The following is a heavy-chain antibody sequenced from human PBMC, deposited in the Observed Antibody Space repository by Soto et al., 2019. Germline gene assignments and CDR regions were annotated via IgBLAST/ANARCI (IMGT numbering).Heavy chain of an antibody. V-gene: IGHV5-51*01. CDR1: GYSFTSYW. D-gene: IGHD3-22*01. J-gene: IGHJ4*02. CDR2: IYPGDSDT. Sequence: PGESLKISCKGSGYSFTSYWIGWVRQMPGKGLEWMGIIYPGDSDTRYSPSFQGQVTISADKPISTAYLQWSSLKASDTAMYYCARSPPYYYDSSGYPTPFDYWGQGTLVTVSS. CDR3: ARSPPYYYDSSGYPTPFDY.